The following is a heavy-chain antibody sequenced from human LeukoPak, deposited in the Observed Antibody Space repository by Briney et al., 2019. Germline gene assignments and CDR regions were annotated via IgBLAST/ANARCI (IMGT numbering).Heavy chain of an antibody. CDR3: AGDTPPGGDYYFDY. CDR2: IWNAGTNT. J-gene: IGHJ4*02. Sequence: GGSLRLSCAASGFTFSSYWMHWVRPAPGKGLGWVALIWNAGTNTYYADSVKGRFTISRDNSKNTLYLQMNSLRAEDTAVYYCAGDTPPGGDYYFDYWGQGTLVIVSS. V-gene: IGHV3-33*08. CDR1: GFTFSSYW. D-gene: IGHD3-16*01.